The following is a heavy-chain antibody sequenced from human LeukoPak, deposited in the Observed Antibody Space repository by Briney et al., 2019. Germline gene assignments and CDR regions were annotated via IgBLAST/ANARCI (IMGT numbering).Heavy chain of an antibody. CDR3: ARRSPLVDLFDP. Sequence: GGSLRLSCEASEITFSSYAMHWVRQAPGKGLEWVANIKQDGSEKYYVDSVKGRFTISRDNAKNSLYLQMNSLRAEDTAVYYCARRSPLVDLFDPWGQGTLVTVSS. V-gene: IGHV3-7*01. J-gene: IGHJ5*02. D-gene: IGHD3-10*01. CDR2: IKQDGSEK. CDR1: EITFSSYA.